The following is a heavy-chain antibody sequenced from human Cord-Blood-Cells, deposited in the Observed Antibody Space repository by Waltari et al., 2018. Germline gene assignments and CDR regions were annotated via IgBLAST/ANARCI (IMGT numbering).Heavy chain of an antibody. CDR1: GGSFSGYY. J-gene: IGHJ3*02. CDR3: ARGLNDAFDI. Sequence: QVQLQQWGAGLLKPSETLSLTCAVYGGSFSGYYWSWIRQPPGKGLEWIGEINHSGSTNYAPSLKSRVTISVDTSKNQFSLKLSSVTAADTAVYYCARGLNDAFDIWGQGTMVTVSS. CDR2: INHSGST. V-gene: IGHV4-34*01.